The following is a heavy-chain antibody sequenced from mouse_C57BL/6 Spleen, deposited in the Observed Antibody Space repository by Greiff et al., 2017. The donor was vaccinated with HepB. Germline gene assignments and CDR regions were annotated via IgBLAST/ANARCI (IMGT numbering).Heavy chain of an antibody. CDR3: ARGIPFAY. V-gene: IGHV5-12*01. CDR2: ISNGGGST. J-gene: IGHJ3*01. CDR1: GFTFSDYY. Sequence: DVMLVESGGGLVQPGGSLKLSCAASGFTFSDYYMYWVRQTPEKRLEWVAYISNGGGSTYYPDTVKGRFTISRDNAKNTLYLQMSRLKSEDTAMYYCARGIPFAYWGQGTLVTVSA.